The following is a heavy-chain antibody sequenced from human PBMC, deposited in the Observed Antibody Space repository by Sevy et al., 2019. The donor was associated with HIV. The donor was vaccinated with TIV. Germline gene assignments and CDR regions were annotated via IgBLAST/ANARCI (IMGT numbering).Heavy chain of an antibody. J-gene: IGHJ5*02. CDR3: ARDPTYYDFRSGYYTGWFDP. D-gene: IGHD3-3*01. Sequence: GGSLRLSCSASGFTLSDYYMSWVRQAPGKGLEWVSYISSSGSTIYYANSVKGRFTISRDNAKNSLYLQMNSLRAEDTAVYYCARDPTYYDFRSGYYTGWFDPWGQGTLVTVSS. CDR1: GFTLSDYY. CDR2: ISSSGSTI. V-gene: IGHV3-11*01.